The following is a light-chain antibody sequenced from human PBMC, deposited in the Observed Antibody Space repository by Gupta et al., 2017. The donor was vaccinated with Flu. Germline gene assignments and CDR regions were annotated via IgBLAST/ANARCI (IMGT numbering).Light chain of an antibody. Sequence: CSGDDLENKDVCWYQQKPGQSPVLVVYQDIKRPSGIPERLSGSNSGNTATLTISGTQAMDEAEYYCQAWDGSTVVFGGGTKLTVL. CDR3: QAWDGSTVV. J-gene: IGLJ2*01. V-gene: IGLV3-1*01. CDR1: DLENKD. CDR2: QDI.